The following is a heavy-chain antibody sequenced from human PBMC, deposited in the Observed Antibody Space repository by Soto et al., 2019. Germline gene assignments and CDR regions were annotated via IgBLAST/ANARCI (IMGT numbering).Heavy chain of an antibody. CDR3: ARHTSYTSGWCDY. J-gene: IGHJ4*02. CDR1: DGSISSTSYY. Sequence: ENLSLTCTVSDGSISSTSYYWGWLRQPPGKGLEWIGIIYYSGSTYYNPSLKSRVTISVDTSMNQFSLKLSSVAAADTAVYYCARHTSYTSGWCDYWGRGTLVTGSS. CDR2: IYYSGST. V-gene: IGHV4-39*01. D-gene: IGHD6-19*01.